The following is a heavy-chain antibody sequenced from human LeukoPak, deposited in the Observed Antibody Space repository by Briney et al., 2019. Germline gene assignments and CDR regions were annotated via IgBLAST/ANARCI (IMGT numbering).Heavy chain of an antibody. Sequence: GGSLRLSCAASGFTFSRYWMTWVRQAPGKGLEWVANIKEDGSEKYYVDSVKGRFTISRDNSKNTLYLQMNSLRAEDTAVYYCARSAGPMPTIDYWGQGTLVTVSS. CDR2: IKEDGSEK. CDR3: ARSAGPMPTIDY. D-gene: IGHD2-2*01. V-gene: IGHV3-7*03. CDR1: GFTFSRYW. J-gene: IGHJ4*02.